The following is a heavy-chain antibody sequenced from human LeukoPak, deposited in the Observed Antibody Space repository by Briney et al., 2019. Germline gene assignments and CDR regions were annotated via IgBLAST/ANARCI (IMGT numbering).Heavy chain of an antibody. CDR2: ISGSGGST. V-gene: IGHV3-23*01. Sequence: GGSLRLSCAASGFTFSSYAMSWVRQAPGKGLEWVSAISGSGGSTYYADSVKGRFTISRDNSKNTLYLQMNSLRAEDTAVYYCAKGMGMVRGVIAGFAYWGQGTLVTVSS. D-gene: IGHD3-10*01. CDR3: AKGMGMVRGVIAGFAY. CDR1: GFTFSSYA. J-gene: IGHJ4*02.